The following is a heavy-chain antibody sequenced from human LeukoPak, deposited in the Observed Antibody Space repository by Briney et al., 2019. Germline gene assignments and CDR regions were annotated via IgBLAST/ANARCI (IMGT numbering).Heavy chain of an antibody. V-gene: IGHV3-23*01. CDR3: AKDQIVVVPAALDY. CDR1: GFTFSSYA. D-gene: IGHD2-2*01. CDR2: ISGSGGST. J-gene: IGHJ4*02. Sequence: PGASLRLSCAASGFTFSSYAMSWVRRAPGKGLEWVSAISGSGGSTYYADSVKGRFTISRDNSKNTLYLQMNSLRAEDTAVYYCAKDQIVVVPAALDYWGQGTLVTVSS.